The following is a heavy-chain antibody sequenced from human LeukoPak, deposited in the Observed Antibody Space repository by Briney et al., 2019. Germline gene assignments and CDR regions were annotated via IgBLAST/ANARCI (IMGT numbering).Heavy chain of an antibody. CDR3: AKRDTTGTSNWFDP. J-gene: IGHJ5*02. CDR2: ISAYNGNT. CDR1: GYTFTSYG. V-gene: IGHV1-18*01. D-gene: IGHD1-1*01. Sequence: ALVKVSCKASGYTFTSYGISWVRQAPGQGLEWMGWISAYNGNTNYAQKLQGRVTMTTDTSTSTAYMELRSLRSDDTAVYYCAKRDTTGTSNWFDPWGQGTLVTVSS.